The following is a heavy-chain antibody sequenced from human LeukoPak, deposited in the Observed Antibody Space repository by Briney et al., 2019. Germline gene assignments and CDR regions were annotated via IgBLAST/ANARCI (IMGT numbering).Heavy chain of an antibody. CDR1: GFTFSDYY. CDR3: AREERITIFGVVIRYFDY. J-gene: IGHJ4*02. D-gene: IGHD3-3*01. CDR2: ISSSGSTI. Sequence: GGSLRLSCAASGFTFSDYYMSWIRQAPGKGLEWVSYISSSGSTIYYADSVKGRFTISRDNAKNSLYLQMNSLRAEDTAVYYCAREERITIFGVVIRYFDYWGQGTLVTVSS. V-gene: IGHV3-11*04.